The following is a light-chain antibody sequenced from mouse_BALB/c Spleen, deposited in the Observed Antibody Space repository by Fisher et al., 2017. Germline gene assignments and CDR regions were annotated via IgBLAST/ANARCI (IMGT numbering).Light chain of an antibody. CDR3: QQYSGYPST. CDR2: LTS. V-gene: IGKV4-68*01. J-gene: IGKJ5*01. Sequence: IVLTQSTAIMSASPGEKVTMTCSASSSVSYMYWYQQKPRSSPKPWIYLTSNLASGVPARFSGSGSGTSYSLTISSMEAEDAATYYCQQYSGYPSTFGAGTKLELE. CDR1: SSVSY.